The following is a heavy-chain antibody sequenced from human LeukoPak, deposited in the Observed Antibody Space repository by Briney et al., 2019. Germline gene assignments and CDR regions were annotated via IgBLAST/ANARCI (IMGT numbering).Heavy chain of an antibody. CDR2: FDPEDGET. CDR3: ATEGKMVRGVYTDF. V-gene: IGHV1-24*01. J-gene: IGHJ4*02. Sequence: ASVKVSCKVSGYTLTELSMHWVRQAPGKGLEWLGRFDPEDGETLYAQKFQGRVTMTADTSTDTAYMELSSLRSEDTAVYYCATEGKMVRGVYTDFWGQGTLVTVSS. CDR1: GYTLTELS. D-gene: IGHD3-10*01.